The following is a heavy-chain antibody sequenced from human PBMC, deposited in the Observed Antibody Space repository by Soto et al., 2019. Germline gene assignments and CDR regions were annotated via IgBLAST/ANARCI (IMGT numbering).Heavy chain of an antibody. Sequence: QVQLQESGPGLVKPSETLSLTCTVSGGSVSSGSYYWTWIRQSPGEGLEWVGYIYNNGATSYTPSLKRRVTISRDPSKTQFSLKLTSVTAADTAVYYCARNDAVCDIWGQGTMVSVSS. CDR1: GGSVSSGSYY. CDR3: ARNDAVCDI. J-gene: IGHJ3*02. V-gene: IGHV4-61*01. CDR2: IYNNGAT.